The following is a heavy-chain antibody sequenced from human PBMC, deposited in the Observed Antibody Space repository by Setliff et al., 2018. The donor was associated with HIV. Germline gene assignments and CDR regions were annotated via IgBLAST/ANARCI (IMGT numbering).Heavy chain of an antibody. J-gene: IGHJ4*02. CDR2: LDPKDGKT. CDR3: ATRIIAAAGYY. V-gene: IGHV1-24*01. D-gene: IGHD6-13*01. CDR1: GYTFTSHT. Sequence: ASVKVSCKTSGYTFTSHTIHWVRQAPGKGLEWMGGLDPKDGKTIYAQKFQGRVTMTEDTSTDTAYMELSSLRSEDTAVYYCATRIIAAAGYYWGQGTLVTVSS.